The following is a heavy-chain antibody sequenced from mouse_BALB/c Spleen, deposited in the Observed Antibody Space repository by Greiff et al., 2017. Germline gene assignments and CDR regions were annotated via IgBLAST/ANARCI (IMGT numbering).Heavy chain of an antibody. V-gene: IGHV1-14*01. D-gene: IGHD2-4*01. CDR2: INPYNDGT. Sequence: VQLQQSGPELVKPGASVKMSCKASGYTFTSYVMHWVKQKPGQGLEWIGYINPYNDGTKYNEKFKGKATLTSDKSSSTAYMELSSLTSEDSAVYYCAREGDDYDGGFAYWGQGTLVTVSA. CDR3: AREGDDYDGGFAY. CDR1: GYTFTSYV. J-gene: IGHJ3*01.